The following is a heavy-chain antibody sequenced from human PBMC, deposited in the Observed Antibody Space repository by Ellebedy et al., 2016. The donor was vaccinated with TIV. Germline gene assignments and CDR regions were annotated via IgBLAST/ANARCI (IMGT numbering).Heavy chain of an antibody. Sequence: GESLKISCAASGFTFSSYAMSWVRQAPGKGLEWVSAISGSGGSTYYADSVKGRFTISRDNSKNTLYLQMNSLRAEDTAVYYCAKDRNRCSSTSCYGGFDYWGQGTLVTVSS. J-gene: IGHJ4*02. CDR1: GFTFSSYA. CDR2: ISGSGGST. V-gene: IGHV3-23*01. D-gene: IGHD2-2*01. CDR3: AKDRNRCSSTSCYGGFDY.